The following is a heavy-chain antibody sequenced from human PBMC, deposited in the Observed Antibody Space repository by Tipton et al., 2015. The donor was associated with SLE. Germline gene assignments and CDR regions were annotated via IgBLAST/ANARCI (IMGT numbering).Heavy chain of an antibody. V-gene: IGHV3-21*04. CDR2: ISSSSSYI. Sequence: GSLRLSCAASGFTFSSYAMSWVRQAPGKGLEWVSSISSSSSYIYYADSVKGRFTISRDNAKNSLYLQMNSLRAEDTAVYYCAREDKIFEKDYGMDVWGQGTTVTVSS. D-gene: IGHD3-3*01. J-gene: IGHJ6*02. CDR3: AREDKIFEKDYGMDV. CDR1: GFTFSSYA.